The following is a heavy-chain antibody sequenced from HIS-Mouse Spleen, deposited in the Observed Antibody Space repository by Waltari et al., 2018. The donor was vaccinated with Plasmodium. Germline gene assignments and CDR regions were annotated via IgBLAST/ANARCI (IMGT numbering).Heavy chain of an antibody. D-gene: IGHD1-26*01. Sequence: QLQLQESGPGLVKPSETLSPTGTVSGGPIRSSSYYWGWIRQPPGKGLEWIGSICYSGSTYYNPSLKSRVTISVDTSKNQFSLKLSSVTAADTAVYYCARRGGSYYYFDYWGQGTLVTVSS. J-gene: IGHJ4*02. CDR1: GGPIRSSSYY. CDR3: ARRGGSYYYFDY. V-gene: IGHV4-39*01. CDR2: ICYSGST.